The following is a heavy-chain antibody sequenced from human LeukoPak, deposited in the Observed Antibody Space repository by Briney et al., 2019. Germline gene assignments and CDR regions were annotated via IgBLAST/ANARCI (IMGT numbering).Heavy chain of an antibody. D-gene: IGHD1-26*01. CDR1: GFTVSSNY. V-gene: IGHV3-66*01. CDR3: ARGSAAMGEW. Sequence: GGSLRLSCAASGFTVSSNYMSWVRQALGKGLECVSVIHSNDDTYYADSVKGRFTISRDNSKNTLYLQMHNLRVEDTAVYYCARGSAAMGEWWGQGTLVTVSS. CDR2: IHSNDDT. J-gene: IGHJ4*02.